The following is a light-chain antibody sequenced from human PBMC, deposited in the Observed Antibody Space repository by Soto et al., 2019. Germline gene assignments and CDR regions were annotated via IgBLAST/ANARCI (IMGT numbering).Light chain of an antibody. V-gene: IGKV3-20*01. CDR3: QQYGSSPQT. CDR1: QSVSSSY. J-gene: IGKJ1*01. CDR2: AAS. Sequence: DIVLTQSPGTLSLSPGERATLSCRVSQSVSSSYLAWYQQKPGQSPRLLIYAASSRATGIPDRFSGSGSGTDFTLTISRLEPEDFAVYYCQQYGSSPQTFGQGTKVDIK.